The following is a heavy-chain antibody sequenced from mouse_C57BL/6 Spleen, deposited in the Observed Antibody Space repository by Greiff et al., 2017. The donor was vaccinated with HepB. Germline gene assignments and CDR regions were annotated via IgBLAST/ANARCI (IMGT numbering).Heavy chain of an antibody. J-gene: IGHJ2*01. CDR3: ARSYYYGVFDY. CDR1: GYTFTDYY. CDR2: INPYNGGT. Sequence: VQLQQSGPVLVKPGASVKMSCKASGYTFTDYYMNWVKQSHGKSLEWIGVINPYNGGTSYNQKFKGKATLTVDKSSSTAYMELNSLTSEDSAVYYCARSYYYGVFDYWGQGTTLTVSS. V-gene: IGHV1-19*01. D-gene: IGHD1-1*01.